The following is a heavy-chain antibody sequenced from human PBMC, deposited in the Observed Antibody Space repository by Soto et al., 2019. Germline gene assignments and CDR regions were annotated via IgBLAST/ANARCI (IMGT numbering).Heavy chain of an antibody. CDR2: ISGSGGST. CDR3: AKDIVILGVMVVARGYF. D-gene: IGHD2-15*01. J-gene: IGHJ1*01. Sequence: PGVSLRLSYAAAFVPFLSYAMSWVRQAPGPELEWVSAISGSGGSTYYADSVKGRFTISRDNSKNTLYLQMNSLRAEDTAVYYCAKDIVILGVMVVARGYF. V-gene: IGHV3-23*01. CDR1: FVPFLSYA.